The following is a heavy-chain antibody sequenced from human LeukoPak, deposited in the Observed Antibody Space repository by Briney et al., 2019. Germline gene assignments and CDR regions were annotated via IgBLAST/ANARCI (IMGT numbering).Heavy chain of an antibody. V-gene: IGHV3-23*01. Sequence: PGGSLRLSCAASGLTFSSYAMSWVRQAPGKGLEWVSAISGSDGSTYYADSVKGRFTISRDNSKSTLFLQVNSLRAEDTALYYCAKFRGLTFDNAFDIRGQGTMVTVSS. D-gene: IGHD3-10*01. CDR2: ISGSDGST. CDR1: GLTFSSYA. J-gene: IGHJ3*02. CDR3: AKFRGLTFDNAFDI.